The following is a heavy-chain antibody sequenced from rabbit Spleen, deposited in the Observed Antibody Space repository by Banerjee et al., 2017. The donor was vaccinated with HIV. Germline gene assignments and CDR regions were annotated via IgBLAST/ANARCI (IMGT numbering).Heavy chain of an antibody. CDR1: GFSFSTNYD. V-gene: IGHV1S40*01. CDR2: IYTGSSGGT. Sequence: VESGGGLVKPGTSLTLICTASGFSFSTNYDMCWVRQAPGKGLEWIGCIYTGSSGGTYYASWAKGRFTISKTSSTTVTLQMTSLTAADTATYFCARDGAGGNYFALWGQGTLVTVS. CDR3: ARDGAGGNYFAL. J-gene: IGHJ3*01. D-gene: IGHD8-1*01.